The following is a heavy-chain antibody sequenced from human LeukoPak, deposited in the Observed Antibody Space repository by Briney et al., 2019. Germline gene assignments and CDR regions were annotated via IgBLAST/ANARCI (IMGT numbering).Heavy chain of an antibody. D-gene: IGHD1-7*01. CDR2: IIPILSIA. Sequence: SVKVSCKSSGGTFSSYAISWVRQAPGQGLEWMGRIIPILSIANYAQKYQGRVTITADKSTSKAFMELISLRSEETAVYYCAIFTHAGLELDLDKGLDYWGQGTLVTVSS. V-gene: IGHV1-69*04. CDR3: AIFTHAGLELDLDKGLDY. J-gene: IGHJ4*02. CDR1: GGTFSSYA.